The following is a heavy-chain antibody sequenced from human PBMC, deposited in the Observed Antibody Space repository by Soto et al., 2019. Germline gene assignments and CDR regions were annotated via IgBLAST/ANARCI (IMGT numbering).Heavy chain of an antibody. CDR1: GFTFVTYA. CDR3: AKHISAPTFVVVVQPTRYFH. D-gene: IGHD2-15*01. CDR2: TSGTGGDT. Sequence: PGGSLRLSCEASGFTFVTYALSWVRQAPGKGLEWVSSTSGTGGDTYHADSVKGRFTISRDNSKNTLYLQMSSLRAEDTATYYCAKHISAPTFVVVVQPTRYFH. J-gene: IGHJ4*03. V-gene: IGHV3-23*01.